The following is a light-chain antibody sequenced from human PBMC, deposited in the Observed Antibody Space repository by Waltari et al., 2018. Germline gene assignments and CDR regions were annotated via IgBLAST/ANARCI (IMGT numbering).Light chain of an antibody. CDR3: QTWGTGIPV. CDR1: SGHSSYA. CDR2: LNSDGSH. Sequence: QLVLTQSPSASASLGASVKLTCTLSSGHSSYALPWHQQQPEKGPRYLMKLNSDGSHSKGDGIPDRFSGSSSGAERYLTISSLQSEDEADYYCQTWGTGIPVFGGGTKLTVL. J-gene: IGLJ3*02. V-gene: IGLV4-69*01.